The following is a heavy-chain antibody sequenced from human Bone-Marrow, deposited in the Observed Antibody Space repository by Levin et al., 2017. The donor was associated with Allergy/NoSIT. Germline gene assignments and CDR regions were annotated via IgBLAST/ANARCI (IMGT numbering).Heavy chain of an antibody. CDR3: AGRRRGVDY. Sequence: GESLKISCAASGFTFSSYAMHWVRQAPGKGLEWVAVISYDGSNKYYADSVKGRFTISRDNSKNTLYLQMNSLRAEDTAVYYCAGRRRGVDYWGQGTLVTVSS. D-gene: IGHD1-14*01. CDR1: GFTFSSYA. V-gene: IGHV3-30-3*01. CDR2: ISYDGSNK. J-gene: IGHJ4*02.